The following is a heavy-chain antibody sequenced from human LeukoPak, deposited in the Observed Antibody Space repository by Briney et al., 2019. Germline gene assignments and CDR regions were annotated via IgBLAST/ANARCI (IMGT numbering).Heavy chain of an antibody. CDR2: ISYDGSNK. Sequence: GGSLRLSCAASGFTFSSYAMHWVRQAPGKGLEWVAVISYDGSNKYYADSVKGRFTISRDNSKNTLYLQMNSLRAEDTAVYYCARSRSISSSWYDTTYYFDYWGQGTLVTVSS. CDR1: GFTFSSYA. V-gene: IGHV3-30-3*01. CDR3: ARSRSISSSWYDTTYYFDY. D-gene: IGHD6-13*01. J-gene: IGHJ4*02.